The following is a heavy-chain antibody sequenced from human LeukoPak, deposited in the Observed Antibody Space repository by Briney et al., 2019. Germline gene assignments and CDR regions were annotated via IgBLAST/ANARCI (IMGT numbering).Heavy chain of an antibody. D-gene: IGHD3/OR15-3a*01. J-gene: IGHJ4*02. CDR1: GGSFSGYY. Sequence: SETLSLTCAVYGGSFSGYYWSWIRHRPGQGLEWIGEINHSGSTNYNPSLKSRVTISVDTSKNQFSLKLSSVTAADTAVYYCARSFSGTVIFRYWGQGTLVTVSS. V-gene: IGHV4-34*01. CDR3: ARSFSGTVIFRY. CDR2: INHSGST.